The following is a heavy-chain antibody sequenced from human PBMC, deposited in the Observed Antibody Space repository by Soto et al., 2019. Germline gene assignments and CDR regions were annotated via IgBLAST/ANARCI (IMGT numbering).Heavy chain of an antibody. CDR1: GYSFTRYY. V-gene: IGHV1-46*01. Sequence: ASVKVSCKASGYSFTRYYMHWVRQAPGKGAEWMGIINPSGGSTSYAQKFQGRVTMTRDTSTSTAYMELRSLRSEDTAVYYCARDLGVDGYNRAYFDYWCQGALVTVSS. D-gene: IGHD5-12*01. J-gene: IGHJ4*02. CDR3: ARDLGVDGYNRAYFDY. CDR2: INPSGGST.